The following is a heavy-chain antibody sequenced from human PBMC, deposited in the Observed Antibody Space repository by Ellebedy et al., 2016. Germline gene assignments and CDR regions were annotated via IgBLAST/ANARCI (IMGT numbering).Heavy chain of an antibody. CDR1: GITLRTHW. Sequence: GGSLRLSCTDSGITLRTHWMTWVRQAPGKGLEWVSATFSDGNTYYADSVKGRFTISRDNSKNTLYLQMNSLRAEDTAVYYCARGVGSGWFDPWGQGTLVTVSS. J-gene: IGHJ5*02. CDR3: ARGVGSGWFDP. V-gene: IGHV3-53*01. CDR2: TFSDGNT. D-gene: IGHD2-15*01.